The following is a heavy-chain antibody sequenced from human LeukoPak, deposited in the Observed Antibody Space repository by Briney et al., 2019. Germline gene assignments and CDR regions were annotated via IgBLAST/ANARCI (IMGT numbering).Heavy chain of an antibody. CDR2: INSDGSRI. CDR3: ARDADYGDWGGIDP. D-gene: IGHD4-17*01. Sequence: PGGSLRLSCAASGFTFSRYWMHWVRQAPGKGLVWVSRINSDGSRISYADSVKGRFTISRDNAKNTLYLQMNSLRAEDTAVYYCARDADYGDWGGIDPWGQGTLVTVSS. CDR1: GFTFSRYW. V-gene: IGHV3-74*01. J-gene: IGHJ5*02.